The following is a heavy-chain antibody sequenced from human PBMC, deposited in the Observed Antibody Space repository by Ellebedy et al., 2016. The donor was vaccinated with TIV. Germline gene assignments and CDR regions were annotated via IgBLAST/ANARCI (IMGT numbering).Heavy chain of an antibody. CDR3: ATTTMVRGVTFDY. Sequence: MPSETLSLTCTVSGPFTGTYYWSWLRQSPGKGLEWIGYIYYSGSTKYNPSPKSRVTISIDTSNNQFSLKLSSVTAADTAVYYCATTTMVRGVTFDYWGQGTPVTVSS. J-gene: IGHJ4*02. V-gene: IGHV4-59*08. D-gene: IGHD3-10*01. CDR1: GPFTGTYY. CDR2: IYYSGST.